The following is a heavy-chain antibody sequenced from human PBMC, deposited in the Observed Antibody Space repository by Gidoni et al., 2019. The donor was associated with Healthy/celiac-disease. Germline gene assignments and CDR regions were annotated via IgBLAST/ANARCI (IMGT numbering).Heavy chain of an antibody. J-gene: IGHJ4*02. D-gene: IGHD2-2*01. CDR2: INHSGST. CDR3: ARGHRYCSSTSCPLGY. V-gene: IGHV4-34*01. Sequence: QVQLQQWGAGLLKPSETLSLTCAVYGGSFSGYYWSWIRQPPGKGLEWIGEINHSGSTNYNPSLKSRVTISVDTSKNQFSLKLSSVTAADTAVYYCARGHRYCSSTSCPLGYWGQGTLVTVSS. CDR1: GGSFSGYY.